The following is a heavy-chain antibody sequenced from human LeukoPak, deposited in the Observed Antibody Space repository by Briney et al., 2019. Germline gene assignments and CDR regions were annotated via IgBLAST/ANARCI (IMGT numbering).Heavy chain of an antibody. CDR2: IVVGSGNT. CDR3: AANKFMRGYSGPTIVDY. V-gene: IGHV1-58*02. D-gene: IGHD5-12*01. Sequence: GASVKVSCKASGFTFTSSAMQWVRQARGQRLEWIGWIVVGSGNTNYAQKFQERVTITRDMSTSTAYMELSSLRSEDTAVYYCAANKFMRGYSGPTIVDYWGQGTLVTVSS. J-gene: IGHJ4*02. CDR1: GFTFTSSA.